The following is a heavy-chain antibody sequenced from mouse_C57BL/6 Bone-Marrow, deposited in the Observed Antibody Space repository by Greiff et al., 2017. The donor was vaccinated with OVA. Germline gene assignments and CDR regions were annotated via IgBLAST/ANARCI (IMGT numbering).Heavy chain of an antibody. V-gene: IGHV1-61*01. CDR2: IYPSDSET. CDR3: ARGGLPNWFDV. Sequence: VQLQQPGAELVRPGSSVKLSCKASGYTFTSYWMDWVKQRPGQGLEWIGNIYPSDSETPYNQKFKDKATLTVDKSSSTAYMQLSSLTSEDSAVYYCARGGLPNWFDVWGTGTTVTVSS. CDR1: GYTFTSYW. D-gene: IGHD4-1*01. J-gene: IGHJ1*03.